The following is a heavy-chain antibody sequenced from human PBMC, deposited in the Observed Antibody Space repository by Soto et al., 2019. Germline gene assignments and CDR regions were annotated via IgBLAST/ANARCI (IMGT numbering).Heavy chain of an antibody. CDR1: GGSISSYY. D-gene: IGHD1-26*01. V-gene: IGHV4-59*01. J-gene: IGHJ6*02. Sequence: SETLSLTCTVSGGSISSYYWTWIRQPPGKGLEWIGYIYYSGSTYYNPSLKSRVTISVDTSKNQFSLKLSSVTAADTAVYYCARTIVGATGHYYYYYGMDVWGQGTTVTVSS. CDR2: IYYSGST. CDR3: ARTIVGATGHYYYYYGMDV.